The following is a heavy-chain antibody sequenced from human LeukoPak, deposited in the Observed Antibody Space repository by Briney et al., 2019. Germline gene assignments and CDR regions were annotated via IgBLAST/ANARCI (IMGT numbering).Heavy chain of an antibody. Sequence: GRSLRLSCAASGFTFSSYGMHWVRQAPAKGLEWVAVIWYDGSKEYYADSVKGRFTISRDNSKNTVYLQMNSLRAEDTAVYYCAKDLHYDSSAFDYWGQGTLVTVSS. CDR2: IWYDGSKE. V-gene: IGHV3-33*06. CDR1: GFTFSSYG. CDR3: AKDLHYDSSAFDY. D-gene: IGHD3-22*01. J-gene: IGHJ4*02.